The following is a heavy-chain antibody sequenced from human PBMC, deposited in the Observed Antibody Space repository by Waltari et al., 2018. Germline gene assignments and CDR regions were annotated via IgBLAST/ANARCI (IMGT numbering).Heavy chain of an antibody. CDR1: CPSAISFY. CDR3: AFNLRGRGWFYFGS. D-gene: IGHD2-21*01. V-gene: IGHV4-59*02. J-gene: IGHJ4*02. Sequence: QVHAQVSGRGLVTPSAALAPTCVFPCPSAISFYWTWIRQSPGTGIGWIASVCYGGLTKYNPSLTGRVTIAVDSSTNQVSLNLDSVTAADTAIYYCAFNLRGRGWFYFGSWGQGTPVTVSS. CDR2: VCYGGLT.